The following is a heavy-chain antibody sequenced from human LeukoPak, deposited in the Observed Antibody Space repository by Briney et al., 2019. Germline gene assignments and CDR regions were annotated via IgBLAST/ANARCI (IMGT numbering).Heavy chain of an antibody. CDR3: AASPAWTGSYYFDY. D-gene: IGHD3/OR15-3a*01. CDR2: IYHSGST. J-gene: IGHJ4*02. CDR1: GYSISSGYY. V-gene: IGHV4-38-2*02. Sequence: MSSETLSLTCTVFGYSISSGYYWGWIRQPPGKGLEWIGSIYHSGSTNYNPSLKSRVTISVDTSKNQFSLKLSSVTAADTAVYYCAASPAWTGSYYFDYWGRGTLVTVSS.